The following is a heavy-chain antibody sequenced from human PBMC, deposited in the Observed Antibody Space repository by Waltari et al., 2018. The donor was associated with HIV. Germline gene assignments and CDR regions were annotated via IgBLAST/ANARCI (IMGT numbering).Heavy chain of an antibody. Sequence: QVQLHESGPGLVKPSETLSLTCAVSGYYIRSDYYWGWIRQPPGKGLEWIGSASRSGSTYYSPSLKSRVTISLDTSKNQFSLKLNSVAAADTAVYYCGSGSRRGHSHGIDYWGQGTLVTVSS. CDR1: GYYIRSDYY. V-gene: IGHV4-38-2*01. CDR3: GSGSRRGHSHGIDY. CDR2: ASRSGST. J-gene: IGHJ4*02. D-gene: IGHD5-18*01.